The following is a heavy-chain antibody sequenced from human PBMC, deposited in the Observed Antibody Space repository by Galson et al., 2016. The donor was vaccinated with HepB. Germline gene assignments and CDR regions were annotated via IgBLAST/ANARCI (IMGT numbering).Heavy chain of an antibody. CDR2: IDWDDDK. D-gene: IGHD3-10*01. Sequence: PALVKPTQTLTLTCTFSGFSLSTSTMCVSWIRQPPGKALEWLARIDWDDDKFYSTSLKTRLTSSKDTSKNQVVLTMTNMNPVDTATYYCARGYYHGSGTYRRFDYWGQGALVTVSS. V-gene: IGHV2-70*17. J-gene: IGHJ4*02. CDR1: GFSLSTSTMC. CDR3: ARGYYHGSGTYRRFDY.